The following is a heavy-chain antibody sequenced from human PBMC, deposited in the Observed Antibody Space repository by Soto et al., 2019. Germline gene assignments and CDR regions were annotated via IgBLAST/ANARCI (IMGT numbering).Heavy chain of an antibody. Sequence: HPGGSLRLSCAASGFTFSSSAMGWVRQGPGKGLEWVSLISGNSRSTYYIDSVKGRFTISRDNSKNTLYLQLNSLRAEDTAVYYCATQDFRGSTGTTWGQGTLVTVSS. CDR1: GFTFSSSA. D-gene: IGHD1-1*01. J-gene: IGHJ4*02. CDR3: ATQDFRGSTGTT. V-gene: IGHV3-23*01. CDR2: ISGNSRST.